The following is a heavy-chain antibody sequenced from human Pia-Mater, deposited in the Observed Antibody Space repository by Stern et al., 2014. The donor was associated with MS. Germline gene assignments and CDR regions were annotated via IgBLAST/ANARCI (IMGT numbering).Heavy chain of an antibody. Sequence: EVQLVESGGRLVKPGESLTLSCAASGFPFDTYTMHWVRQSPGRGLEWISSISTESSYINYADSGKGRFTISRDNANSALYLQMNSLRPEDTAVYYCARRAGGLIAAGSLGYWGQGSLVTVSS. J-gene: IGHJ4*02. CDR1: GFPFDTYT. D-gene: IGHD6-25*01. CDR3: ARRAGGLIAAGSLGY. CDR2: ISTESSYI. V-gene: IGHV3-21*01.